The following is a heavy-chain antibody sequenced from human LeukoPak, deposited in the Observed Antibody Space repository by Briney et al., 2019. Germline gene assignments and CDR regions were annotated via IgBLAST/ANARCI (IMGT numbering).Heavy chain of an antibody. CDR3: ASRGIVVVVAATYYFDY. D-gene: IGHD2-15*01. V-gene: IGHV4-4*02. J-gene: IGHJ4*02. CDR1: GGSISSSNW. Sequence: KPSETLSLTCAVSGGSISSSNWWSWVRQPPGKGLEWIGEIYHSGSTNYNPSLKSRVTISVDKSKNQFSLKLSSVTAADTAVYYCASRGIVVVVAATYYFDYWGQGTLVTVSS. CDR2: IYHSGST.